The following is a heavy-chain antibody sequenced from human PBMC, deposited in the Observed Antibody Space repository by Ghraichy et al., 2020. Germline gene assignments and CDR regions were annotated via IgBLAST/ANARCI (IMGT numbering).Heavy chain of an antibody. CDR2: ISWDGGST. CDR3: AKGVVDTAMGGYYFDY. V-gene: IGHV3-43D*03. CDR1: GFTFDDYA. Sequence: GGSLRLSCAASGFTFDDYAMHWVRQAPGKGLEWVSLISWDGGSTYYADSVKGRFTISRDNSKNSLYLQMNSLRAEDTALYYCAKGVVDTAMGGYYFDYWGQGTLVTVSS. D-gene: IGHD5-18*01. J-gene: IGHJ4*02.